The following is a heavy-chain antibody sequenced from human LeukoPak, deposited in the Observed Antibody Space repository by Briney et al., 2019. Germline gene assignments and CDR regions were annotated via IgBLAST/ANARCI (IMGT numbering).Heavy chain of an antibody. CDR3: AREMMGNARGAFDI. D-gene: IGHD2-8*01. J-gene: IGHJ3*02. CDR2: IGSAGET. V-gene: IGHV3-13*01. Sequence: PGGALRLSCVASGFTFSRYVIHWVRQGTGKGLEWVSAIGSAGETFYEGSVKGRFTISRESAKNSVYLQMNSLRAEDTAVYYCAREMMGNARGAFDIWGQGTMVTVSS. CDR1: GFTFSRYV.